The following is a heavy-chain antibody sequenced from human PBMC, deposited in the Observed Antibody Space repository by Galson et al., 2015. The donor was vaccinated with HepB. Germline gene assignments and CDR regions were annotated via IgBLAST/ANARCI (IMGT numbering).Heavy chain of an antibody. CDR1: GFTFSSYA. V-gene: IGHV3-30-3*01. CDR2: ISYDGSNK. CDR3: ARPYRLTRYWYFDL. D-gene: IGHD2-2*01. Sequence: SLRLSCAASGFTFSSYAMHWVRQAPGKGLEWVAVISYDGSNKYYADSVKGRFTISRDNSKNTLYLQMNSLRAEDTAVYYCARPYRLTRYWYFDLWGRGTLVTVSS. J-gene: IGHJ2*01.